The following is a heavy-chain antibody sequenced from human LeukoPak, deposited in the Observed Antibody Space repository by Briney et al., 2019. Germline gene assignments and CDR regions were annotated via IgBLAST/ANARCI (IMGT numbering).Heavy chain of an antibody. Sequence: GGSLRLSCAASGFTVSSNYMSWVRQAPGKGLEWVSVIYSGGSTYYADSVKGRFTISRDDSKNTLYLQMNSLRAEDTAVYYCARGGQSNWFDPWGQGTLVTVSS. J-gene: IGHJ5*02. V-gene: IGHV3-66*02. D-gene: IGHD3-16*01. CDR3: ARGGQSNWFDP. CDR2: IYSGGST. CDR1: GFTVSSNY.